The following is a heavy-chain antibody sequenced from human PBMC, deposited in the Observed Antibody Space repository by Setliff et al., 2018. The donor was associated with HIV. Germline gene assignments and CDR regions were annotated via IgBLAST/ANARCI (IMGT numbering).Heavy chain of an antibody. D-gene: IGHD6-13*01. CDR1: GGSISGYH. Sequence: SETLSLTCTVSGGSISGYHWNWLRQTPGKGLEWIGYIYTSRSTNYNPSLKSRVTISVDTSKNQFSLKLSSVTAADTAVYYCARALIGYTQRGDYYYYMDVWGKGTTVTVSS. CDR3: ARALIGYTQRGDYYYYMDV. J-gene: IGHJ6*03. CDR2: IYTSRST. V-gene: IGHV4-4*09.